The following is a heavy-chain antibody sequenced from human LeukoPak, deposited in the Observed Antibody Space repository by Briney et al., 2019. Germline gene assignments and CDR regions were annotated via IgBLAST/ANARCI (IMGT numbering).Heavy chain of an antibody. Sequence: PGGSLTLSCAASGFTFSSCVEHGVRQAPGKGLEWVAVISYDGSNKYYADSVKGRFTISRDNSKNTLYLQMNTLKPEDTAVYYCAKEGIAAACSDWGQGTLLTVAS. CDR1: GFTFSSCV. CDR2: ISYDGSNK. CDR3: AKEGIAAACSD. D-gene: IGHD6-13*01. J-gene: IGHJ4*02. V-gene: IGHV3-30*18.